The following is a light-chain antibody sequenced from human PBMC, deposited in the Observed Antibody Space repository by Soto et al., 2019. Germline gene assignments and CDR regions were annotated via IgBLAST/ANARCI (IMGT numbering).Light chain of an antibody. CDR2: ATS. CDR1: QSVSSNY. V-gene: IGKV3-20*01. CDR3: QQYGDYNSPRYS. Sequence: EIVLTQSPGTLSLSPGDRVTLSCRASQSVSSNYLAWYQQKPGQAPRLLIYATSSRATGIPDRFSGSGSGTDFTLTISRLGPEDFAMYYCQQYGDYNSPRYSFGQGTRLEV. J-gene: IGKJ2*03.